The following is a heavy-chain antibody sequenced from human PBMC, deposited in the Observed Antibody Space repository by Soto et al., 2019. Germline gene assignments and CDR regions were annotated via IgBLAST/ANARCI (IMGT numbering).Heavy chain of an antibody. CDR2: IESKSDGGAT. CDR1: GFNFANAW. CDR3: STLSHLDP. Sequence: EVQLMESGGGLVKPGGSLRLSCAASGFNFANAWMHWVRQAPGKGLECVGHIESKSDGGATAYAAPVKGRFTISRDDSKNMLYLQMNSLNVDDTAVYYCSTLSHLDPWGQGTLVTVSS. J-gene: IGHJ5*02. V-gene: IGHV3-15*04.